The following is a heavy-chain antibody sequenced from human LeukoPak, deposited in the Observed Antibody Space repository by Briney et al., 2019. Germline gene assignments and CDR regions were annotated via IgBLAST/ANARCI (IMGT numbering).Heavy chain of an antibody. CDR2: ISAYNGNT. D-gene: IGHD3-22*01. Sequence: ASVKVSCKASGYTFTSYGISWVRQAPGQGLEWMGWISAYNGNTNYAQKLQGRVTMTTDTSTSTAYMGLRSLRSDDTAVYYCARDILYYYDSSGYDYWGQGTLVTVSS. CDR3: ARDILYYYDSSGYDY. V-gene: IGHV1-18*01. CDR1: GYTFTSYG. J-gene: IGHJ4*02.